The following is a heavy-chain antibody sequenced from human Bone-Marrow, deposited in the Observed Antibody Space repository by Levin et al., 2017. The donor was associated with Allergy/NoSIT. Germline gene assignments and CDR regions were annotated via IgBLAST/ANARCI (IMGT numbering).Heavy chain of an antibody. D-gene: IGHD1-26*01. Sequence: GGSLRLSCAASGFTFSNYWMSWVRQAPGKGLEWVANTKQDGSEKYYVDSVKGRFTISRDNAKNSLFLQMNSLRAEDTAVFYCAREGSYIDSFDFWGQGILVTVSS. J-gene: IGHJ4*02. CDR2: TKQDGSEK. V-gene: IGHV3-7*01. CDR1: GFTFSNYW. CDR3: AREGSYIDSFDF.